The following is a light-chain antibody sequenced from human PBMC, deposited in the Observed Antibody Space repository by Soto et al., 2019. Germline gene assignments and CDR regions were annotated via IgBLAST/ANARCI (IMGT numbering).Light chain of an antibody. Sequence: EIVMTQSPATLSVSPGERATLSCRASQSVSSNLAWYQQKPGRAPRLLIYGASTRVTGVPARFSGSGSGTEFTLTISSLQSEDFAVYYCQQYNNWPPWAFGQATKVEIK. CDR2: GAS. J-gene: IGKJ1*01. CDR1: QSVSSN. CDR3: QQYNNWPPWA. V-gene: IGKV3-15*01.